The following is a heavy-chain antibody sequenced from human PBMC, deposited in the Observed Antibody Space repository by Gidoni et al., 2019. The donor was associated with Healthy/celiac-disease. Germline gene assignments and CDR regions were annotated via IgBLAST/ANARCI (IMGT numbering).Heavy chain of an antibody. CDR3: ARVGRNHYYDSSGYYFDY. V-gene: IGHV3-11*06. CDR1: GFTFSDYY. J-gene: IGHJ4*02. D-gene: IGHD3-22*01. Sequence: QVQLVESGGGLVKPGGSLRLSCAASGFTFSDYYMSWIRQAPGKGLEWVSYISSSSSYTNYADSVKGRFTISRDNAKNSLYLQMNSLRAEDTAVYYCARVGRNHYYDSSGYYFDYWGQGTLVTVSS. CDR2: ISSSSSYT.